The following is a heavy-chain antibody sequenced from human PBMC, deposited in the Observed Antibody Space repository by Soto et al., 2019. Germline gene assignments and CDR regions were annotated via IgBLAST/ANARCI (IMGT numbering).Heavy chain of an antibody. Sequence: QVQLVQSGAEVKKPGSSVKVSCKASGGTFSSYAISWVRQAPGQGLEWMGGIIPIFGTANYAQKFQGRVTITADESTSTAYMELSSLRSEDTAVYYCASTNRQNIAVVPVAISPGMNYGIDVWGQGTTVTVSS. V-gene: IGHV1-69*01. D-gene: IGHD2-2*02. J-gene: IGHJ6*02. CDR1: GGTFSSYA. CDR3: ASTNRQNIAVVPVAISPGMNYGIDV. CDR2: IIPIFGTA.